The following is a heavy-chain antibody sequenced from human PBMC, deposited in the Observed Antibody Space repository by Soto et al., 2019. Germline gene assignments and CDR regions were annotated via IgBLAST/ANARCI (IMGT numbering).Heavy chain of an antibody. Sequence: GGSLRLSCAASGFTFSSYAMSWVRQAPGKGLEWVSAISGSGGSTYYADSVKGRFTISRDNSKNTLYLQMNSLRAEDTAVYYCAKDLGQSGDFWSGYYGPWGQGTLVTVSS. V-gene: IGHV3-23*01. J-gene: IGHJ5*02. CDR1: GFTFSSYA. D-gene: IGHD3-3*01. CDR3: AKDLGQSGDFWSGYYGP. CDR2: ISGSGGST.